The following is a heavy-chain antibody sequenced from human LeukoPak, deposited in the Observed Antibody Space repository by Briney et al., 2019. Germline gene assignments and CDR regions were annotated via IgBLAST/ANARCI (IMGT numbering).Heavy chain of an antibody. CDR3: ARDGPPEYYDFWSGYYVY. J-gene: IGHJ4*02. Sequence: GGSLRLSRAASGFTFSSYSMNWVRQAPGKGLEWVSSISSSSSYIYYADSVKGRFTISRDNAKNSLYLQMNSLRAEDTAVYYCARDGPPEYYDFWSGYYVYWGQGTLVTVSS. CDR2: ISSSSSYI. D-gene: IGHD3-3*01. CDR1: GFTFSSYS. V-gene: IGHV3-21*01.